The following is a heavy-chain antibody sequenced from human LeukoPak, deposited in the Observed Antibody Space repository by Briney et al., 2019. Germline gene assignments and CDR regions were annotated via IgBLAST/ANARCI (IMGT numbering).Heavy chain of an antibody. CDR1: GFTFSVYW. Sequence: GGSLRLSCAASGFTFSVYWMSWARQAPGKGLEWVGNINDVGSDKYYVDSVNGRFTFSRDNVKSLLYLQMNNLRAEDTAVYYCAREMGGYPFDYWGQGTLVTVSS. J-gene: IGHJ4*02. V-gene: IGHV3-7*01. CDR3: AREMGGYPFDY. CDR2: INDVGSDK. D-gene: IGHD5-12*01.